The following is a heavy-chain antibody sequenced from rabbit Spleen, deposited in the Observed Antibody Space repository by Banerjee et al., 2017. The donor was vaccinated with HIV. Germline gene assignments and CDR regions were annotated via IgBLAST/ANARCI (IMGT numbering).Heavy chain of an antibody. J-gene: IGHJ4*01. CDR1: GFSFSSSYW. Sequence: QEQLEESGGGLVKPGASLTLTCTASGFSFSSSYWICWVRQAPGKGLEWIGYISTSTTATTYANWVNGRFTVSRSTSLNTVDLKMTSLTAADTATYFCAKGYAGSNGYGYSYNLWGQGTLVTVS. CDR3: AKGYAGSNGYGYSYNL. D-gene: IGHD6-1*01. CDR2: ISTSTTAT. V-gene: IGHV1S43*01.